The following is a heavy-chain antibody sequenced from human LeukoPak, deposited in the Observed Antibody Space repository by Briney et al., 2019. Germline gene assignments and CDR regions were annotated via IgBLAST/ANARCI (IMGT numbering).Heavy chain of an antibody. D-gene: IGHD6-19*01. CDR1: GFTFNGYY. Sequence: PGGSLRLSCAASGFTFNGYYMSWIRQAPGKGLEWVSYMSSSGSTIYYADSVKGRFTISRDDAKNSLYLQMNSLRAEDTAVYYCARESRQWLVLGGVDYWGQGTLVTVSS. V-gene: IGHV3-11*04. J-gene: IGHJ4*02. CDR3: ARESRQWLVLGGVDY. CDR2: MSSSGSTI.